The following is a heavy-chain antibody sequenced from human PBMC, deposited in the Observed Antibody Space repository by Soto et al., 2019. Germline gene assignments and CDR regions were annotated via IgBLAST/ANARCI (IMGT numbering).Heavy chain of an antibody. J-gene: IGHJ3*01. D-gene: IGHD6-13*01. V-gene: IGHV4-34*01. CDR2: INHSGST. CDR3: ARGHRTAAGTRKAFDL. CDR1: GGSFSGYY. Sequence: QVQLQQWGAGLLKPSETLSLTCDVYGGSFSGYYWSWIRQSPGKGLEWIGEINHSGSTNYNPSLKSRVTISLDTSKNQFSLNLSSMTAADTAVYYCARGHRTAAGTRKAFDLWGQGTVVTVSS.